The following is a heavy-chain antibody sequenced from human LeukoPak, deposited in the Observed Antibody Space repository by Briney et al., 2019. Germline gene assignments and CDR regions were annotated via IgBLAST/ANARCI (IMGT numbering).Heavy chain of an antibody. CDR3: ARGGGKAAYYYYYMDV. J-gene: IGHJ6*03. CDR2: IYTSGST. Sequence: SETLSLTCTVSGGSISSYYWSWIRQPAGKGLEWIGRIYTSGSTNYNPSLKSRVTMSVDTFKNQFSLRLSSVTAADTAVYYCARGGGKAAYYYYYMDVWGKGATVTVSS. CDR1: GGSISSYY. V-gene: IGHV4-4*07. D-gene: IGHD6-25*01.